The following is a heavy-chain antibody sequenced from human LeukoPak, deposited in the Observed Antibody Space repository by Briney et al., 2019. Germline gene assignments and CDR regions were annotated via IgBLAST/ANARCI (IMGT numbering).Heavy chain of an antibody. V-gene: IGHV4-39*07. CDR3: AREIRYYYGSGSHFDP. Sequence: SETLSLTCTVSGGSISSSSYYWGWIRQPPGKGPEWIGSIYYSGSTYYNPSLKSRVTISVDTSKDQFSLKLSSVTAADTAVYYCAREIRYYYGSGSHFDPWGQGTLVTVSS. J-gene: IGHJ5*02. CDR1: GGSISSSSYY. CDR2: IYYSGST. D-gene: IGHD3-10*01.